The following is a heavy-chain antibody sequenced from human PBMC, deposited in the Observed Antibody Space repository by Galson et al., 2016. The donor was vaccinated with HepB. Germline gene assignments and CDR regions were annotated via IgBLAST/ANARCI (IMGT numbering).Heavy chain of an antibody. V-gene: IGHV5-51*01. D-gene: IGHD1-26*01. CDR1: GYSFTDYW. CDR3: ALVRRSFSIRFDH. Sequence: QSGAEVKKPGESLKISCQGSGYSFTDYWIGWVRQMPGKGLEWMGVIYPGDSDTRYSPSFQGQVSISADKSISTAYLQWSSLRASDTAMYYCALVRRSFSIRFDHWGQGTLVT. J-gene: IGHJ4*02. CDR2: IYPGDSDT.